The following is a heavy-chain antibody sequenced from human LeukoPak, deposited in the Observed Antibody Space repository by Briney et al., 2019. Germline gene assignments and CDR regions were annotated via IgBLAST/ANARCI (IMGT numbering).Heavy chain of an antibody. CDR2: ISGSGGST. CDR3: AKVRSGEKYYFDY. Sequence: GGSLRLSCAASGFTFSSYGMSWVRQAPGKGLEWVSAISGSGGSTYYADSVKGRFTISRDNSKNTLYLQMNSLRAEDTAVYYCAKVRSGEKYYFDYWGQGTLVTVSS. V-gene: IGHV3-23*01. CDR1: GFTFSSYG. D-gene: IGHD3-10*01. J-gene: IGHJ4*02.